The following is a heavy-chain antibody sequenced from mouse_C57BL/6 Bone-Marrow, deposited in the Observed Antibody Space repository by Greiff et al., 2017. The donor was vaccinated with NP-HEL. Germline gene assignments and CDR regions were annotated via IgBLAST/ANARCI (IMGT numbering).Heavy chain of an antibody. CDR2: IYPRSGNT. D-gene: IGHD1-1*01. J-gene: IGHJ3*01. Sequence: QVTLKESGAELARPGASVKLSCKASGYTFTSYGISWVKQRTGQGLEWIGEIYPRSGNTYYNEKFKGKATLTADKSSSTAYMELRSLTSEDSAVYFCAREGTTVFAYWGQGTLVTVSA. CDR3: AREGTTVFAY. V-gene: IGHV1-81*01. CDR1: GYTFTSYG.